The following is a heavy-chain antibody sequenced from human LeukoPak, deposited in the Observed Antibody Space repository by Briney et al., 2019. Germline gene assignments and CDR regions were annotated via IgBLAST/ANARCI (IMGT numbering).Heavy chain of an antibody. Sequence: SETLSLTCAVYGGSFSGYYWSWIRQPPGKGLEWIGEINHSGSTNYNPSLKSRVTISVDTSKNQFSLKLSSVTAADTAVYYCARNHYYGSGNHHDYWGQGTLVTVSS. D-gene: IGHD3-10*01. CDR1: GGSFSGYY. CDR2: INHSGST. CDR3: ARNHYYGSGNHHDY. V-gene: IGHV4-34*01. J-gene: IGHJ4*02.